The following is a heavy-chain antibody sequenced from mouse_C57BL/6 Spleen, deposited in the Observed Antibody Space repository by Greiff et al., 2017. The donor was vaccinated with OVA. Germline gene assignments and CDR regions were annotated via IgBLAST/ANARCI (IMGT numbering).Heavy chain of an antibody. CDR2: LSYDGSN. CDR1: GYSITSGYY. D-gene: IGHD1-1*01. CDR3: AREALSRYGSSYWYFDV. Sequence: EVKLQESGPGLVKPSQSLSLTCSVTGYSITSGYYWNWIRQFPGNQLEWMGYLSYDGSNNYNPSFKNRIAITRDTSKNQFFLKLNSVTTEDTATDYWAREALSRYGSSYWYFDVWGTGTTVTVSS. V-gene: IGHV3-6*01. J-gene: IGHJ1*03.